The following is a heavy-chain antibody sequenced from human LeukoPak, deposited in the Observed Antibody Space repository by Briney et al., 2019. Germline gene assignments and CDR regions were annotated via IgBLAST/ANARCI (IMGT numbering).Heavy chain of an antibody. CDR1: GFTFSSYA. Sequence: GGSLRLSCAASGFTFSSYAMHWVRQAPGKGLEWVAVISYDGSNKYYADSVKGRFTISRDNSKNTLYLQMNSLRAEDTAVYYCARPDYYDSSGYSSFDYWGQGTLVTVSS. J-gene: IGHJ4*02. CDR3: ARPDYYDSSGYSSFDY. V-gene: IGHV3-30-3*01. CDR2: ISYDGSNK. D-gene: IGHD3-22*01.